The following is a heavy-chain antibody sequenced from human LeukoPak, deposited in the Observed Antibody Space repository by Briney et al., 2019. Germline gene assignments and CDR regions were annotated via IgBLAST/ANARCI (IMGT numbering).Heavy chain of an antibody. CDR1: GGSISSYY. Sequence: SETLSLTCPVSGGSISSYYWSWIRQPPGKGLEWIGYIYYSGSTNYNPSLKSRVTISVDTSKNQFSLKLSSVTAADTAVYYCARGAWDSSWYFVEYYFDYWGQGTLVTVSS. V-gene: IGHV4-59*01. CDR2: IYYSGST. J-gene: IGHJ4*02. D-gene: IGHD6-13*01. CDR3: ARGAWDSSWYFVEYYFDY.